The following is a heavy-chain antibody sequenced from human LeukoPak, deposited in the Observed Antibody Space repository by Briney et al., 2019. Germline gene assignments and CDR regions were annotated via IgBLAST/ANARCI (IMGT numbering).Heavy chain of an antibody. CDR3: AKSLGGDYYYYGMDV. V-gene: IGHV1-46*01. J-gene: IGHJ6*04. D-gene: IGHD4-17*01. Sequence: ASVKVSCKASGYTFTSYYMHWVRQAPGQGLEWMGIINPSGGSTSYAQKFQGRVTMTRDTSTSTVYMELSSLRSEDTAVYYCAKSLGGDYYYYGMDVWGKGTTVTVSS. CDR1: GYTFTSYY. CDR2: INPSGGST.